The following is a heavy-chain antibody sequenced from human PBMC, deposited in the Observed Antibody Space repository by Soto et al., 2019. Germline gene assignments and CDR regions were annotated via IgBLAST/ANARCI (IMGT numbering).Heavy chain of an antibody. V-gene: IGHV4-59*01. CDR3: ARDSGIYGMDV. CDR2: IYYSGST. Sequence: SETLSLTCTVSGGSIVSYYCICIRQPPVKGLEWIGYIYYSGSTNYNPSLKSRVTISVDTSKNQFSLKLSSVTAADTAVYYCARDSGIYGMDVWGQGTTVTVSS. CDR1: GGSIVSYY. J-gene: IGHJ6*02.